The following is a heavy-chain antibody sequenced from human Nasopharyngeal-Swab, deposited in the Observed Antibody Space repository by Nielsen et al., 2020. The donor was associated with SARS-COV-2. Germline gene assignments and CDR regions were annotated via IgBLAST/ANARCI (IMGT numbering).Heavy chain of an antibody. J-gene: IGHJ3*02. V-gene: IGHV3-11*01. CDR2: ISSSGSTI. CDR1: GFTFSDYY. D-gene: IGHD3-22*01. Sequence: GESLKISCAASGFTFSDYYMSWIRQAPGKGLEWVSYISSSGSTIYYADSVKGRFTISRDNAKNSLYLQMNSLRVEDTAVYYCARDQYYYDSSGPAFDIWGQGTMVTVSS. CDR3: ARDQYYYDSSGPAFDI.